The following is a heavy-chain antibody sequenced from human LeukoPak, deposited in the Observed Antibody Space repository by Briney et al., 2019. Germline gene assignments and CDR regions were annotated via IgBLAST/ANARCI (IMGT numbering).Heavy chain of an antibody. CDR3: ARDRYDFWSGYYGPLYYFDY. D-gene: IGHD3-3*01. V-gene: IGHV4-38-2*02. Sequence: PSETLSLTCTVSGYPISSGYYWGWIRQPPGKGLEWIGSIYHSGSTYYNPSLKSRVTISVDTSKNQFSLKLSSVTAADTAVYYCARDRYDFWSGYYGPLYYFDYWGQGTLVTVSS. CDR2: IYHSGST. J-gene: IGHJ4*02. CDR1: GYPISSGYY.